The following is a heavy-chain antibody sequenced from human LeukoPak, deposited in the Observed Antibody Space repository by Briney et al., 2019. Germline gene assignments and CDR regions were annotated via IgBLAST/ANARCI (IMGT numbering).Heavy chain of an antibody. D-gene: IGHD4-11*01. V-gene: IGHV4-59*02. CDR2: IHNSGRT. CDR1: GGSVSSYY. CDR3: AREGVTKYYFDY. Sequence: PSETLSLTCSVSGGSVSSYYWSWIRQSPGKGLEWIGYIHNSGRTNYNPSLKSRVTGLVDTSKNQFSLKLSSVTAADTAVYYCAREGVTKYYFDYWGQGTLVTVSS. J-gene: IGHJ4*02.